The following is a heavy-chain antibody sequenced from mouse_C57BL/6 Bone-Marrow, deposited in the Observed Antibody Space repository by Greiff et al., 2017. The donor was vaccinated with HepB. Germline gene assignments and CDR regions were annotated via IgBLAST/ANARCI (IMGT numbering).Heavy chain of an antibody. Sequence: VQRVESGPGLVAPSQSLSITCTVSGFSLTSYGVDWVRQSPGKGLEWLGVIWGVGSTNYNSALKSRLSISKDNSKSQVFLKMNSLQTDDTAMYYCASAIYYGYPWFAYWGQGTLVTVSA. CDR3: ASAIYYGYPWFAY. J-gene: IGHJ3*01. V-gene: IGHV2-6*01. D-gene: IGHD2-2*01. CDR1: GFSLTSYG. CDR2: IWGVGST.